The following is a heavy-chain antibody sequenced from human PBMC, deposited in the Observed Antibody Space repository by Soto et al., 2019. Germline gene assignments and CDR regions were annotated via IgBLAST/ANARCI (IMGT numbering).Heavy chain of an antibody. D-gene: IGHD3-3*01. V-gene: IGHV3-21*06. CDR3: ARATPVKELWNGYDYYTYMDV. CDR2: ISSSSRYI. CDR1: GFTFCITT. J-gene: IGHJ6*03. Sequence: GGSLRLSCVPPGFTFCITTMAWLRQAPGKGLGWVSSISSSSRYIQYADSLKGRVTISRDNAKSSVYLQMDGLRAEDTAFYYCARATPVKELWNGYDYYTYMDVWGEGT.